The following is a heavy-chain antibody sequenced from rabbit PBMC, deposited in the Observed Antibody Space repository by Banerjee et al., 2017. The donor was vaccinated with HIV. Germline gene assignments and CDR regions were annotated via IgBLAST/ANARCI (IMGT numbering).Heavy chain of an antibody. D-gene: IGHD4-1*01. Sequence: QEQLEESGGDLVKPEGSLTITCKASGFDFSNKYVMCWVRQAPGKGLEWIASIDSGSSGTTYYASWAKGRFTGSKTSSTTVTLQMTSLTAADTATYFCARDLAGVIGWNFDLWGPGTLVTVS. CDR1: GFDFSNKYV. V-gene: IGHV1S45*01. CDR2: IDSGSSGTT. J-gene: IGHJ4*01. CDR3: ARDLAGVIGWNFDL.